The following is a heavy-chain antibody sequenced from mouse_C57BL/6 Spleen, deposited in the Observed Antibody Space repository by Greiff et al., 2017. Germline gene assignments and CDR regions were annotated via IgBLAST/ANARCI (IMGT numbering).Heavy chain of an antibody. V-gene: IGHV1-69*01. CDR1: GYTFTSYW. CDR2: IDPSDRNT. J-gene: IGHJ2*01. CDR3: ARKGERVYVDN. Sequence: VQLQQPGAELVMPGASVKLSCKASGYTFTSYWMHWVKQRPGQGLEWIGKIDPSDRNTNYNKKFKGKSTLTVDKSSSTAYMQNSKLTSEDSTVYYCARKGERVYVDNRGQGTTLTVAS.